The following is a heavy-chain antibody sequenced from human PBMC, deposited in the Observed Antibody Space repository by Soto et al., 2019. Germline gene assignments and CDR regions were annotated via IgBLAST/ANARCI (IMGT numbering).Heavy chain of an antibody. CDR3: ARIGDDYGDYVGVPRGDFDY. V-gene: IGHV3-33*01. CDR1: GFTFSSYG. J-gene: IGHJ4*02. Sequence: QVQLVESGGGVVQPGRSLRLSCAASGFTFSSYGMHWVRQAPGKGLEWVAVIWYDGSNKYYADSVKGRFTISRDNSKNTLYLQMNSLRAEDTAVYYCARIGDDYGDYVGVPRGDFDYWGQGTLVTVSS. D-gene: IGHD4-17*01. CDR2: IWYDGSNK.